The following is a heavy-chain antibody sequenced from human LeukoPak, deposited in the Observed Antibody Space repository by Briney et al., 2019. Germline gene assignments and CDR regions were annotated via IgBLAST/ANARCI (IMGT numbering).Heavy chain of an antibody. CDR2: IYYNGST. Sequence: PSETLSLTCTVSGGSITNYYWIWIRQPPGKGLEWIGYIYYNGSTNYDPSLKSRVALSVDTSKNQFSLKVNSVTPTDAAVYYCARGVVPAAMAMNYYYYYMDVWGKGTTVTVSS. J-gene: IGHJ6*03. CDR3: ARGVVPAAMAMNYYYYYMDV. V-gene: IGHV4-59*01. D-gene: IGHD2-2*01. CDR1: GGSITNYY.